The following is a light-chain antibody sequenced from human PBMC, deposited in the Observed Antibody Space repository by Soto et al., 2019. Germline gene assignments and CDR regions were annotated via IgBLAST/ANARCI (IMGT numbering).Light chain of an antibody. CDR2: GAS. CDR1: QSVRSSY. J-gene: IGKJ4*02. Sequence: IVLTQSPVTLSLSPGARATLSCRASQSVRSSYLAWYQQKPGQAPRLLIYGASSRATGIPDRFSGSGSGTDFTLTITRLEPEDFAVYYCQQYGRSPLTFGGGTKVDIK. CDR3: QQYGRSPLT. V-gene: IGKV3-20*01.